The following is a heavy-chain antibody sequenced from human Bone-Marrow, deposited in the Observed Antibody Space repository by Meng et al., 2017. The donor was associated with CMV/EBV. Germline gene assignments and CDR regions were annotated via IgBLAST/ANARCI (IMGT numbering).Heavy chain of an antibody. J-gene: IGHJ6*02. Sequence: ASVKVSCKASGYTFTGYYMHWVRQAPGQGLEWMGWINPNSGGTNYAQKFQGRVTMTRDTSISTAYMELSSLRSEDTAVYYCARSRQREEGYCSRTSCYTWQHYYYGMDVWGQGTKVTVSS. D-gene: IGHD2-2*02. CDR1: GYTFTGYY. CDR3: ARSRQREEGYCSRTSCYTWQHYYYGMDV. V-gene: IGHV1-2*02. CDR2: INPNSGGT.